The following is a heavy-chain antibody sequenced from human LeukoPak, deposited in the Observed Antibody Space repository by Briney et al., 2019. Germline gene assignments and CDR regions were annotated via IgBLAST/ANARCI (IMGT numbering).Heavy chain of an antibody. CDR2: IIPIFGTA. Sequence: SVKVSCKASGGTFSSYAISWVRQAPGQGLEWMGGIIPIFGTANYAQKFQGRVTITADKSTSTAYLELSSLRSEDTAVYYCASHGDDSSGYYLDIWGQGTMVTVSS. CDR1: GGTFSSYA. J-gene: IGHJ3*02. CDR3: ASHGDDSSGYYLDI. D-gene: IGHD3-22*01. V-gene: IGHV1-69*06.